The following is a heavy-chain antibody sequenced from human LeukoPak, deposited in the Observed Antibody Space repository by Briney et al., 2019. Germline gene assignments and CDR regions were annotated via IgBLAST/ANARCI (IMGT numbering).Heavy chain of an antibody. CDR3: ARGSQLVYYYGMDV. J-gene: IGHJ6*02. Sequence: ASVKVSCKASGYTFTSYDINWVRQATGQWLEWMGWMNPNSGNTGYAQKFQGRVTMTRNTSISTAYMELSSLRSEDTAVYYCARGSQLVYYYGMDVWGQGTTVTVSS. D-gene: IGHD6-13*01. CDR1: GYTFTSYD. V-gene: IGHV1-8*01. CDR2: MNPNSGNT.